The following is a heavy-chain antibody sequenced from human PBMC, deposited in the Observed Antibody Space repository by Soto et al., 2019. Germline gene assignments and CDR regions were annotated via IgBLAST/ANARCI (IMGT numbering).Heavy chain of an antibody. J-gene: IGHJ6*02. CDR3: ARDTFLEWLLAPNYYCMDV. CDR1: GYTFTSYG. Sequence: ASVKVSCKASGYTFTSYGISWVRQAPGQGLEWMGWISAYNGNTNYAQKLQGRVTMTTDTSTSTAYMELRSLRSDDTAVYYCARDTFLEWLLAPNYYCMDVWGQGTTVTVSS. V-gene: IGHV1-18*04. D-gene: IGHD3-3*01. CDR2: ISAYNGNT.